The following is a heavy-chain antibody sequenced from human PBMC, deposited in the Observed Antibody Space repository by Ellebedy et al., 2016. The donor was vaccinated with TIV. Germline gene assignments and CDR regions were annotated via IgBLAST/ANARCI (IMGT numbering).Heavy chain of an antibody. V-gene: IGHV3-23*01. J-gene: IGHJ4*02. Sequence: GESLKSSCAASGFTFSSYAMTWVRQDPGKGLEWVSSISGSGDRTYYTDSVKGRFTISRDNSKNTPYLEMNSLRAEDTALYYCAKYRIYSRSTGGGDCWGQGTLVTVSS. CDR2: ISGSGDRT. D-gene: IGHD6-6*01. CDR3: AKYRIYSRSTGGGDC. CDR1: GFTFSSYA.